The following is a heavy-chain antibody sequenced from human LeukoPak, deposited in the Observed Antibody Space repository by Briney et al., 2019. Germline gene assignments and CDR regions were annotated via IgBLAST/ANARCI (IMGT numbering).Heavy chain of an antibody. CDR2: IYSGGST. CDR1: GFTFSSYA. CDR3: ARGLAVAGLYYYYGMDV. Sequence: GGSLRLSCAASGFTFSSYAMSWVRQAPGKGLEWVSVIYSGGSTYYADSVKGRFTISRDNSKNTLYLQMNSLRAEDTAVYYCARGLAVAGLYYYYGMDVWGQGTTVTVSS. D-gene: IGHD6-19*01. V-gene: IGHV3-53*01. J-gene: IGHJ6*02.